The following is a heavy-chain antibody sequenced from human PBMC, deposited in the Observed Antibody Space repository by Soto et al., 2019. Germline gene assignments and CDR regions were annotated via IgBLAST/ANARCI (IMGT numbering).Heavy chain of an antibody. CDR3: RRSSRYSTDV. J-gene: IGHJ6*02. D-gene: IGHD6-13*01. Sequence: QLQLQESGPGLVKPSETLSLTCTVSGGSISSSSYWGWIRQPPGKGLEWIGSIYSIGSTYYNPSLKSRVTISVDTSKNQFSLKLRSVTAADTAVYYCRRSSRYSTDVWGQGTTVTASS. CDR2: IYSIGST. V-gene: IGHV4-39*01. CDR1: GGSISSSSY.